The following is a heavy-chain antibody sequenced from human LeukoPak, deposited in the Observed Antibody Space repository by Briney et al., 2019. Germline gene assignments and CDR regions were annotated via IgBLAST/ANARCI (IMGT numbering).Heavy chain of an antibody. CDR3: ARDLGHCRNVVCSSSAY. J-gene: IGHJ4*02. CDR1: GYTFDRYG. D-gene: IGHD1-14*01. V-gene: IGHV1-18*01. Sequence: GASVKISCKGSGYTFDRYGVTWVRQAPGQGLEWMGWISTYSGDTIYAQKIQGRVTMTADTSTNTVCMDLRSLRSDDTAVYYCARDLGHCRNVVCSSSAYWGRGTLVTVSS. CDR2: ISTYSGDT.